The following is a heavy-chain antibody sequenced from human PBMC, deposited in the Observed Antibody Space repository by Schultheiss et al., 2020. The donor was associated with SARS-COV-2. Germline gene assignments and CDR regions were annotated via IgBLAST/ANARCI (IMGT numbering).Heavy chain of an antibody. CDR1: GGSISSGGYY. CDR3: ARVHYDFWSGYPWGFDP. CDR2: INHSGST. V-gene: IGHV4-31*03. J-gene: IGHJ5*02. Sequence: SETLSLTCTVSGGSISSGGYYWSWIRQHPGKGLEWIGEINHSGSTNYNPSLKSRVTISVDTSKNQLSLKLSSVTAADTAVYYCARVHYDFWSGYPWGFDPWGQGTLVTVSS. D-gene: IGHD3-3*01.